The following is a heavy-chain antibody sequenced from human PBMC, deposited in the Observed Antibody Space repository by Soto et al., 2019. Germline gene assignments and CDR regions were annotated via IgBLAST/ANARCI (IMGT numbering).Heavy chain of an antibody. Sequence: EVHLVESGGGLVRPGESQRLSCAASGFTFTNFRMRWLRQAPGKGLEWVANLKQDGSETRYVDSVKGRFTISRDNAKNSLFLQMNSLRAEDTAIYYCARSYGTGFLSGYWGQGTLVTVST. V-gene: IGHV3-7*01. CDR2: LKQDGSET. J-gene: IGHJ4*02. D-gene: IGHD3-10*01. CDR1: GFTFTNFR. CDR3: ARSYGTGFLSGY.